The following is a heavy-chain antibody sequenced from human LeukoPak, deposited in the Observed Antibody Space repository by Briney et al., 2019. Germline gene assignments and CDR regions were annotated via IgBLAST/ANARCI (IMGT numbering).Heavy chain of an antibody. V-gene: IGHV3-23*01. CDR1: GFTFSSYA. J-gene: IGHJ6*02. CDR3: AREKVTSDNYYYGMDV. CDR2: ISGSGGST. D-gene: IGHD2-2*01. Sequence: GGSLRLSCAASGFTFSSYAMSWVRQAPGKGLEWVSAISGSGGSTYYADSVKGRFTISRDNSKNSLYLQMNSLRTEDTAVYYCAREKVTSDNYYYGMDVWGQGTTITVSS.